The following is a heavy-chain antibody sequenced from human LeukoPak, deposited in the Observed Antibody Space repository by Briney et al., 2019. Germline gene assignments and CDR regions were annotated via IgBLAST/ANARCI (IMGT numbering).Heavy chain of an antibody. CDR3: ASQFDGEFGSFDI. J-gene: IGHJ3*02. CDR2: ISASGGST. D-gene: IGHD3-10*01. CDR1: GFTFSSYA. V-gene: IGHV3-23*01. Sequence: GGSLRLSCGASGFTFSSYAVSWVRQAPGKGLEWVSAISASGGSTYYADSVKGRFTISRDNSKNTLYLQVNSLRAEDTAVYYCASQFDGEFGSFDIWGQGTMVTVSS.